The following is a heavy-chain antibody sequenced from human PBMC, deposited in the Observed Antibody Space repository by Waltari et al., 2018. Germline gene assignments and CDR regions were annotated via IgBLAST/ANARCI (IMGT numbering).Heavy chain of an antibody. Sequence: GESGGGLVNPGGSLRLSCAASGFTFSSYSMNWVRQAPGKGLEWVSSISSSSSYIYYADSVKGRFTISRDNAKNSLYLQMNSLRAEDTAVYYCARDYRTRGYYGMDVWGQGTTVTVSS. J-gene: IGHJ6*02. CDR1: GFTFSSYS. CDR3: ARDYRTRGYYGMDV. V-gene: IGHV3-21*01. CDR2: ISSSSSYI. D-gene: IGHD4-4*01.